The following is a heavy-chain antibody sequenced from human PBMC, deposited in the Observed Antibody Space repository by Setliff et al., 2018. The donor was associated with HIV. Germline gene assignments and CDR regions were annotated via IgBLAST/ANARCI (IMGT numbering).Heavy chain of an antibody. CDR3: ARLNNGAHYFHFDY. CDR1: GGSISSSSYY. J-gene: IGHJ4*02. D-gene: IGHD1-20*01. V-gene: IGHV4-39*02. CDR2: IYYSGST. Sequence: SETLSLTCTVSGGSISSSSYYWGWIRQPPGKGLEWIGSIYYSGSTYYNPSLKSRVTISVDTSKNHFSLKLSSVTAADTAVYYCARLNNGAHYFHFDYWGQGTLVTVSS.